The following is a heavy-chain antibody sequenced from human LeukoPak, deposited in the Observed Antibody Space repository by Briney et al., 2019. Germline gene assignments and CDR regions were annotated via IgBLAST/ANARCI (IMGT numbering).Heavy chain of an antibody. CDR2: ISRSGGTT. D-gene: IGHD2-15*01. CDR1: GSTFSSYD. V-gene: IGHV3-23*01. CDR3: AKRGGTESFYYYYYMDV. J-gene: IGHJ6*03. Sequence: PGGSLRLSCAASGSTFSSYDMTWVRQTPGKGLNWVSLISRSGGTTYYADSVKGRFTISRDNSKNTLYLQMNSLRAEDTAEYYCAKRGGTESFYYYYYMDVWGKGTTVTVSS.